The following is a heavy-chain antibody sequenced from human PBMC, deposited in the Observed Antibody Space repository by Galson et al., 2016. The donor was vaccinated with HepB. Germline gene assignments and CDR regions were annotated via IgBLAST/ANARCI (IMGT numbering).Heavy chain of an antibody. V-gene: IGHV3-33*01. CDR2: IWHDGSNK. D-gene: IGHD6-13*01. J-gene: IGHJ4*02. Sequence: SLRLSCAASEFTFSTYGMHWVRQAPGKGLEWVALIWHDGSNKYYADSVKGRFTISRDNSKNTLFLQMNSLRIEDTAVYYCARVEGLGSNWYRAPHFDSWGQGTLVTVSS. CDR1: EFTFSTYG. CDR3: ARVEGLGSNWYRAPHFDS.